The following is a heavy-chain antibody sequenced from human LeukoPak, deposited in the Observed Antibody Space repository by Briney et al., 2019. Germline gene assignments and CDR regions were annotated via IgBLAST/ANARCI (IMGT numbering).Heavy chain of an antibody. Sequence: SETLSLTCTVSGGSISSYYWSWIRQPPGKGLEWIGYIYYSGSTNYNPSLKSRVTISVDTSKNQFSLKLSSVTAADTAVYYCARNDLYFDLWGRGTLVTVSS. V-gene: IGHV4-59*08. CDR3: ARNDLYFDL. CDR1: GGSISSYY. CDR2: IYYSGST. J-gene: IGHJ2*01. D-gene: IGHD1-1*01.